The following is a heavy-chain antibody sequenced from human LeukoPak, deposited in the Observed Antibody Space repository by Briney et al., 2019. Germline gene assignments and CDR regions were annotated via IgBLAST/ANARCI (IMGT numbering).Heavy chain of an antibody. J-gene: IGHJ6*02. CDR2: SGSDNKP. V-gene: IGHV3-23*01. D-gene: IGHD3-10*02. CDR1: GFTFSAYA. CDR3: ARDLHYYVAMDV. Sequence: WGTLTLSCEASGFTFSAYAITWVRQAPWQGRECVSSSGSDNKPHYSKSFEVRLAISRDNSKSTLLQQLNSMRDEDTALYCARDLHYYVAMDVWGQGTTVTVSS.